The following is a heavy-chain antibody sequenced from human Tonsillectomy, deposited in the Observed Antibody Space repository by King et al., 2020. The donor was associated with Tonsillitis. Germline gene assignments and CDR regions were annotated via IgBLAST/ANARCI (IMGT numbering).Heavy chain of an antibody. Sequence: VQLVESGGGLVQPGGSLRLSCAASGVTFSDYYVNWVRQAPGKGLEWVGRNKNKADSYTTEYAASVKGRFTISRDESNNSLYLQMNSLKTEDTAVYYCATEGSAGGTDFDHWGQGTLVTVSS. J-gene: IGHJ4*02. D-gene: IGHD2-8*02. CDR1: GVTFSDYY. CDR2: NKNKADSYTT. CDR3: ATEGSAGGTDFDH. V-gene: IGHV3-72*01.